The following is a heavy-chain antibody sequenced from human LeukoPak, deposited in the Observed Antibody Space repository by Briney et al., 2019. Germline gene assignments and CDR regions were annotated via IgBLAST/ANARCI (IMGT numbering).Heavy chain of an antibody. Sequence: ASVKVSCKASGDTFSNYGVSWVRQAPGQGLDWMGGIIPIFGTTKYAQKFQGRVTITADESTSTVYMELSSLRSEDTAVYYCARVLEAWGGSYHIDYWGQGTLVTVSS. CDR2: IIPIFGTT. V-gene: IGHV1-69*13. D-gene: IGHD1-26*01. CDR3: ARVLEAWGGSYHIDY. CDR1: GDTFSNYG. J-gene: IGHJ4*02.